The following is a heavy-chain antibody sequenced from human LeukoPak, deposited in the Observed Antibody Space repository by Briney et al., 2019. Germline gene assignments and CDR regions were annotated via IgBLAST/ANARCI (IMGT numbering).Heavy chain of an antibody. J-gene: IGHJ5*02. CDR3: AREIVVVPAAMGFDP. CDR2: IYYSGGT. D-gene: IGHD2-2*01. V-gene: IGHV4-59*01. CDR1: GGSISSYY. Sequence: SETLSLTCTVSGGSISSYYWSWIRQPPGKGLEWIGYIYYSGGTNYNPSLKSRVTISVDTSKNQFSLKLSSVTAADTAVYYCAREIVVVPAAMGFDPWGQGTLVTVSS.